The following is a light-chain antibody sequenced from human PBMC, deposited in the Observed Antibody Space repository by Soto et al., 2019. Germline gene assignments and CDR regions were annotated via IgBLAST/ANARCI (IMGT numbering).Light chain of an antibody. CDR3: AAWDDSLSAYV. CDR2: RNN. CDR1: SSRIGSNY. V-gene: IGLV1-47*01. J-gene: IGLJ1*01. Sequence: SELTQPPSASGTPGQRVTSSCSGRSSRIGSNYVYWYQQLPGTAPKLLVYRNNQRPSGVPDRFSGSKSGTSASLAISGLRSEDEAEYYCAAWDDSLSAYVFGGGTKVTVL.